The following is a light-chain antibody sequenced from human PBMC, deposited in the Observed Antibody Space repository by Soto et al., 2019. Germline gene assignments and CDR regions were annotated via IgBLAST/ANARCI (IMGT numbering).Light chain of an antibody. J-gene: IGKJ1*01. CDR3: QQYDNWPPWT. CDR1: QTVGNN. Sequence: DIVMAQSPAPLSVSLGERATLSCMXSQTVGNNVAWYQHRPGQAPRLLIYGASTRATGIPARFSGSGSGTEFTLTISSLQSEDFAVYYCQQYDNWPPWTLGQGTKVDIK. V-gene: IGKV3-15*01. CDR2: GAS.